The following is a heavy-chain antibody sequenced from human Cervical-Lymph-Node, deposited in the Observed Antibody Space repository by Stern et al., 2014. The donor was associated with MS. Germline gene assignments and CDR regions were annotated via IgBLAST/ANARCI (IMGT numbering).Heavy chain of an antibody. J-gene: IGHJ6*02. Sequence: VQLVQSGAEVKKPGASVKVSCKASGYTLTVYNIHWVRQAPGQGLEWMGINNPSGGRNTYAQKFQGRVTMTRDASTSTVYMELSSLRSEDAAVYYCASGGEVDGGDVWGQGTTVTVFS. V-gene: IGHV1-46*01. CDR2: NNPSGGRN. D-gene: IGHD1-26*01. CDR1: GYTLTVYN. CDR3: ASGGEVDGGDV.